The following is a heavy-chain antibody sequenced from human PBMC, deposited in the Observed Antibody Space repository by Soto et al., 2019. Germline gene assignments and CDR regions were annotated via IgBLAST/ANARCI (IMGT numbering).Heavy chain of an antibody. CDR1: GFTFDDYA. J-gene: IGHJ6*02. V-gene: IGHV3-9*01. CDR3: AKDIGYCISTSCWPGGDYGMDV. D-gene: IGHD2-2*01. CDR2: ISWNSGSI. Sequence: EVQLLESGGGLVQPGRSLRLSCAASGFTFDDYAMHWVRQAPGKGLEWVSGISWNSGSIGYADSVKGRFTISRDNAKNSLYLQMNSLRAEDTALYYCAKDIGYCISTSCWPGGDYGMDVWGQGTTVTVSS.